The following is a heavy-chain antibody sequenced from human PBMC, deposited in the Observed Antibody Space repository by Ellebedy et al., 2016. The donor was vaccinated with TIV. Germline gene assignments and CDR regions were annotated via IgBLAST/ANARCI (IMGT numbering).Heavy chain of an antibody. CDR1: GYTFTSYD. D-gene: IGHD1-7*01. J-gene: IGHJ5*02. CDR2: MNTSSGNT. V-gene: IGHV1-8*01. Sequence: AASVKVSCKASGYTFTSYDINWVRQASGQGLEWMGWMNTSSGNTGYAQKFQDRVTMTRNTSITTAYMELSSLRSEDTAVYYCARDRRVTGTKSPWGQGTLVTVSS. CDR3: ARDRRVTGTKSP.